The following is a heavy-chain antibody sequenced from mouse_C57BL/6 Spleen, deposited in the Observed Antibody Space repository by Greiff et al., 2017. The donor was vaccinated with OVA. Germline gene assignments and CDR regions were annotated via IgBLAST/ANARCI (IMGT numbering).Heavy chain of an antibody. J-gene: IGHJ1*03. V-gene: IGHV3-6*01. Sequence: VQLKESGPGLVKPSQSLSLTCSVTGYSITSGYYWNWIRQFPGNKLEWMGYISYDGSNNYNPSLKNRISITRDTSKNQFFLKLNSVTTEDTATYYCAREGGYPWYFDVWGTGTTVTVSS. CDR3: AREGGYPWYFDV. CDR1: GYSITSGYY. D-gene: IGHD2-2*01. CDR2: ISYDGSN.